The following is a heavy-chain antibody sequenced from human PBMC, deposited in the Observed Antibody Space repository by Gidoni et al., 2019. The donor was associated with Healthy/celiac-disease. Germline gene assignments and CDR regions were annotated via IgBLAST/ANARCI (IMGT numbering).Heavy chain of an antibody. J-gene: IGHJ4*02. CDR2: IKQDGSEK. V-gene: IGHV3-7*03. Sequence: EVQLVESGGGLVQPGGSLRLSCAASGFTFSSYWMSWVRQAPGKGLEWVANIKQDGSEKYYVDSVKGRFTISRDNAKNSLYLQMNSLRAEDTAVYYCAREIYSNYATLDYWGQGTLVTVSS. CDR1: GFTFSSYW. D-gene: IGHD4-4*01. CDR3: AREIYSNYATLDY.